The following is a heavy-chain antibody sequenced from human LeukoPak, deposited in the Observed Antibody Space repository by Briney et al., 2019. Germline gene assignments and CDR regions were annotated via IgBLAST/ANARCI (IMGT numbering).Heavy chain of an antibody. CDR3: ARASGAGQFDY. D-gene: IGHD3-10*01. Sequence: GGSLRLSCAASGLTVSSKDMSWVRRAPGKGLEWVSVIYSGGSTYYADSVKGRFTFSRDNSKNMLHVQMSSLRAEDTAVYYCARASGAGQFDYWGQGTLVTVSS. V-gene: IGHV3-53*05. J-gene: IGHJ4*02. CDR1: GLTVSSKD. CDR2: IYSGGST.